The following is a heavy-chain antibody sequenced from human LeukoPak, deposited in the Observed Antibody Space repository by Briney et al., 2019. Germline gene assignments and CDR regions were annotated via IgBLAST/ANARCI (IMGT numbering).Heavy chain of an antibody. CDR2: INNDGRSI. D-gene: IGHD2-21*01. CDR1: GFSFSSYW. V-gene: IGHV3-74*01. Sequence: PGGSLRLSCAASGFSFSSYWMHWVRQAPGKGLVWVSRINNDGRSISYVESVKGRFAKSRDNAKNTVYLQMNSLRAEDTAVYYCARDVWGDRDSYFDNWGQGALVTVSS. CDR3: ARDVWGDRDSYFDN. J-gene: IGHJ4*02.